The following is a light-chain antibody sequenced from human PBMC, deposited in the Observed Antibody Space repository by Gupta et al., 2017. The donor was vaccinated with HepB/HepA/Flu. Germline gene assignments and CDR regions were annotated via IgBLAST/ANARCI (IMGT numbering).Light chain of an antibody. CDR2: DDS. J-gene: IGLJ2*01. V-gene: IGLV3-21*03. CDR3: QVWDSSSDHVV. Sequence: SYVLTPPPSVSVAPGKTARITWGGNNIGSKRVHWYQQKPGQAPRLVVYDDSGRPSGIPERFSGSNSGNTAALTISRGEAGDEADYYCQVWDSSSDHVVFGGGTKLTVL. CDR1: NIGSKR.